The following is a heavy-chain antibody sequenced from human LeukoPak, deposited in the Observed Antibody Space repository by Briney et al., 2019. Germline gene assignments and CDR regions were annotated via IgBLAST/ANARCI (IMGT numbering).Heavy chain of an antibody. CDR1: GFIFSEYA. CDR2: ISFDGSYK. V-gene: IGHV3-30-3*01. CDR3: ARGLLSGSYYGFTFYI. Sequence: GGTLRLSCAASGFIFSEYAMHWVRQAPGKGLEWVTRISFDGSYKYYAELVKGRFTISRDASKSTLYLQMDSLRTEGTAVYYCARGLLSGSYYGFTFYIRGQGTMVTVSS. D-gene: IGHD1-26*01. J-gene: IGHJ3*02.